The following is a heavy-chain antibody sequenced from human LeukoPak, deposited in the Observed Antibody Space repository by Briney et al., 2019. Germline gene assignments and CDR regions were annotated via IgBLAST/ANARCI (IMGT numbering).Heavy chain of an antibody. V-gene: IGHV3-48*03. CDR1: GFTFSSYE. Sequence: GGXLRLSCAASGFTFSSYEMNWVRQAPGKGLEWVSYISSSGSTIYYADSVKGRFTISRDNAKNSLYLQMNRLRAEDTAVYYCARDSYYYDSSGLITEYFQHWGQGTLVTVSS. CDR3: ARDSYYYDSSGLITEYFQH. CDR2: ISSSGSTI. J-gene: IGHJ1*01. D-gene: IGHD3-22*01.